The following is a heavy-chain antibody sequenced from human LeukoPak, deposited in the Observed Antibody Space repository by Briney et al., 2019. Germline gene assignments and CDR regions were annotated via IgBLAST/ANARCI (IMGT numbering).Heavy chain of an antibody. D-gene: IGHD5-12*01. Sequence: GGSLRLSCAASGFTFSTYALHWVRQAPGKGLEWVAVISYDGSKKYYADSLKGRFTISRDNSKNTLFLQMSSLRAEDTAVYYCARDYSGTSVLDSWGQGTLVTVSS. J-gene: IGHJ5*01. V-gene: IGHV3-30*04. CDR3: ARDYSGTSVLDS. CDR2: ISYDGSKK. CDR1: GFTFSTYA.